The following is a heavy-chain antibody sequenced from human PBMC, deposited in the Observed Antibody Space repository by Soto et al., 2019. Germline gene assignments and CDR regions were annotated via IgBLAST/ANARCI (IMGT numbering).Heavy chain of an antibody. CDR3: ARTYYYDSSDPYDD. CDR2: IIPIFGTA. D-gene: IGHD3-22*01. J-gene: IGHJ4*02. CDR1: GSTFSSYA. V-gene: IGHV1-69*06. Sequence: KGSCTDSGSTFSSYAISWVRQAPGQGLEWMGGIIPIFGTANYAQKFQGRVTITADKSTSTAYMELSSLRSEDTAVYYCARTYYYDSSDPYDDWGQVTPFTV.